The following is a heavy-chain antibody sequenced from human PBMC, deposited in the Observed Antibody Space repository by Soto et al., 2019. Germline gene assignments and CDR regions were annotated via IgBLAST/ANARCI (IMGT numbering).Heavy chain of an antibody. Sequence: GGSLRLSCTASGFTFGDYAMSWFRQAPGKGLEWVGFIRSKAYGGTTEYAASVKGRFTISRDDSKSIAYLQMNSLKTEDTAVYYCTSRLGYCSGGSCYSLKTFDYWGQGTLVTVSS. V-gene: IGHV3-49*03. CDR3: TSRLGYCSGGSCYSLKTFDY. CDR1: GFTFGDYA. J-gene: IGHJ4*02. D-gene: IGHD2-15*01. CDR2: IRSKAYGGTT.